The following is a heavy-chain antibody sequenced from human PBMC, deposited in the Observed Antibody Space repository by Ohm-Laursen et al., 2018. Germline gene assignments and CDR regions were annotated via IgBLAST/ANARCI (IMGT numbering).Heavy chain of an antibody. J-gene: IGHJ4*02. D-gene: IGHD6-19*01. Sequence: GTLSLTSAVYGGPFSGYYWNWIRQPPGKGLEWIGEINHSRSTKYNSSFKSRVTISVDTSKNQFSLKLSSVTAADTAVYYCARGFSGWWGRIDYWGQGILVTVSS. CDR1: GGPFSGYY. V-gene: IGHV4-34*01. CDR3: ARGFSGWWGRIDY. CDR2: INHSRST.